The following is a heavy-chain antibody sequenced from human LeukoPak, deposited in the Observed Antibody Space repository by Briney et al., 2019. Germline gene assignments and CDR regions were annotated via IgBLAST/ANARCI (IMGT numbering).Heavy chain of an antibody. D-gene: IGHD6-19*01. CDR3: AKGQWLVYSVYGY. CDR1: GGSFCGYY. CDR2: INHSGST. V-gene: IGHV4-34*01. J-gene: IGHJ4*02. Sequence: SETLSLTCAVYGGSFCGYYWSWIRQPPGKGLEWIGEINHSGSTNYNPSLKSRVTISVDTSKNQFSLKLSSVTAADTAVYYCAKGQWLVYSVYGYWGQGTLVTVSS.